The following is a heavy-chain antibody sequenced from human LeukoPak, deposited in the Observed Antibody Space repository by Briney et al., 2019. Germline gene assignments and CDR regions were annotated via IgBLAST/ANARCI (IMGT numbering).Heavy chain of an antibody. D-gene: IGHD3-10*01. CDR2: IRYDGNNQ. Sequence: PGGSLRLSCAASGFTFSRFAMHWVRQAPGKGLEWVAIIRYDGNNQDYADSVKGRFTISRDNAKNSLYLQMNSLRADDTAVYYCARFAAGGSYYYYMDVWGKGTTVTVSS. V-gene: IGHV3-30*02. CDR1: GFTFSRFA. J-gene: IGHJ6*03. CDR3: ARFAAGGSYYYYMDV.